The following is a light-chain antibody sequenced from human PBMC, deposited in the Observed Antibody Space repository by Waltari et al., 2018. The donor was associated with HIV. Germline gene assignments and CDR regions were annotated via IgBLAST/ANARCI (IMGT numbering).Light chain of an antibody. CDR1: QGISTY. CDR3: QQFKSYPLT. J-gene: IGKJ4*01. CDR2: TAS. Sequence: IQLTQSPSFLSASVGDRVTITCRATQGISTYLAWCQQKPGKAPNLLIFTASGLKSGVPSRFSGSGSGTEFTLTISGLQPEDSATYYCQQFKSYPLTFGGGTKVEIK. V-gene: IGKV1-9*01.